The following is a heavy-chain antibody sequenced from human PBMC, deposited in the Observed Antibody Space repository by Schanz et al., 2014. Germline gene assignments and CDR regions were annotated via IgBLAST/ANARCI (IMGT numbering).Heavy chain of an antibody. CDR1: GGSISTYY. D-gene: IGHD1-26*01. CDR2: IYYTGTT. Sequence: QVQLQESGPGVVKPSETLSLTCTVSGGSISTYYWSWIRQSPGKGLEWIGYIYYTGTTNYNPSLRGRPPITEATHKNKFPRSWGSGTAADTAVYYCARLGSPHCATSDCHHDWFGPWGQGTLVTVSS. CDR3: ARLGSPHCATSDCHHDWFGP. J-gene: IGHJ5*02. V-gene: IGHV4-59*08.